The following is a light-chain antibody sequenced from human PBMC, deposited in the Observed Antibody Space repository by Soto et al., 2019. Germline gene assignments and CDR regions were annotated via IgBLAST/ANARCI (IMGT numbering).Light chain of an antibody. J-gene: IGLJ1*01. V-gene: IGLV2-23*02. CDR2: EVI. CDR1: SSDVGTFNL. CDR3: CSHAGSSVYV. Sequence: QSALTQVASVSGSPGQSITISCTGTSSDVGTFNLVSWYQQHPGKAPRLMIYEVIKRPSGVSNRFSGSKSGNTASLTISGLEAEDEADYYFCSHAGSSVYVFGTGTKVTVL.